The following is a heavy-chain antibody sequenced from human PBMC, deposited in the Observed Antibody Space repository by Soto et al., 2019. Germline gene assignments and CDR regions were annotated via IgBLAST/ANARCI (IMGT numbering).Heavy chain of an antibody. CDR2: RQTIAGGGGT. D-gene: IGHD5-12*01. CDR3: IADVPESSAYPFDY. Sequence: EVQLVASGGGLVKPVGSLRLACAASGFTLINAWMSWVRQATGNGLEWVGLRQTIAGGGGTDYAAPVNGRFTISRDDSQNTVYLQMNSLKTEETADYYCIADVPESSAYPFDYWGQGTLVTVSS. J-gene: IGHJ4*02. CDR1: GFTLINAW. V-gene: IGHV3-15*01.